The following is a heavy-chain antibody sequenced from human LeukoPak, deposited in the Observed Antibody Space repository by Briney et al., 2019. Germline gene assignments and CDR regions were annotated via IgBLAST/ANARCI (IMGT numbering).Heavy chain of an antibody. Sequence: SETLSLTCTVSGGSISSYYWSWIRQPPGKGLEWIGYIYYSGSTNYNPSLKSRVTISVDTSKNQFSLKPSSVTAADTAVYYCARVLGARRFDYWGQGTLVTVSS. D-gene: IGHD3-16*01. V-gene: IGHV4-59*01. CDR2: IYYSGST. CDR1: GGSISSYY. J-gene: IGHJ4*02. CDR3: ARVLGARRFDY.